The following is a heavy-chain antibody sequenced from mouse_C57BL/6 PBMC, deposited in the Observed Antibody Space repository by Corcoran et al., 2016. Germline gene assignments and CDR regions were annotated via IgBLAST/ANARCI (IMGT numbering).Heavy chain of an antibody. CDR1: GYTFTTYG. D-gene: IGHD2-5*01. Sequence: QIQLVQSGPELKKPGETVKISCKASGYTFTTYGMSWVKQAPGKGFKWMGWINTYSGVPTYADDFKGRFAFSLETSASTAYLQINNLKNEDTATYFCARCSNYDWYFDVWGTGTTVTVSS. J-gene: IGHJ1*03. V-gene: IGHV9-3*01. CDR2: INTYSGVP. CDR3: ARCSNYDWYFDV.